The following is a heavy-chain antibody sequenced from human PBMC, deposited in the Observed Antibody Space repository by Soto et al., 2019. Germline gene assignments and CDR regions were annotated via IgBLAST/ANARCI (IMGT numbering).Heavy chain of an antibody. Sequence: EVQLLESGGALVQPGGSLRLSCSVSGFTFSNYAMTWVRQAPGKGLEWVSSISGGGGGTHYADSMKGRFTISRDNSKNTLHLEMKSLRADDTAVYYCAKGSQYAILIAHHAFDSWGQGTLVTVSS. D-gene: IGHD3-9*01. V-gene: IGHV3-23*01. CDR3: AKGSQYAILIAHHAFDS. CDR1: GFTFSNYA. J-gene: IGHJ4*02. CDR2: ISGGGGGT.